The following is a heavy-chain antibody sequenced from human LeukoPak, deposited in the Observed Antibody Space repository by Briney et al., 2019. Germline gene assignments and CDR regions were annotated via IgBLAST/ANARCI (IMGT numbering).Heavy chain of an antibody. V-gene: IGHV4-38-2*01. J-gene: IGHJ4*02. CDR2: IYHSGST. CDR1: GYSISSGYY. D-gene: IGHD3-3*01. Sequence: PSETLSLTCAVSGYSISSGYYWGWIRQPPGKGLEWIGSIYHSGSTYYNPSLKSRVTISVDTSKNQFSLKLSSVTAADTAVYYCARQGIPYDFWSGYYSYWGQGTLVTVSS. CDR3: ARQGIPYDFWSGYYSY.